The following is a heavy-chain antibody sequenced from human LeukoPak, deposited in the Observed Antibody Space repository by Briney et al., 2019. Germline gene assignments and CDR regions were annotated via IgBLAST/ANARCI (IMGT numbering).Heavy chain of an antibody. V-gene: IGHV3-15*01. CDR2: IKSKGNGWTI. CDR3: TTDPGTGVRGY. D-gene: IGHD3-10*01. J-gene: IGHJ4*02. CDR1: GFTFPNAW. Sequence: GGSLRLSCAASGFTFPNAWVNWVRQAPGKGLEWVGHIKSKGNGWTIDYAAPVKGRFTISGDDSKNTVYLQMNSLEIEDTAVYFCTTDPGTGVRGYWGQGTLVTVSS.